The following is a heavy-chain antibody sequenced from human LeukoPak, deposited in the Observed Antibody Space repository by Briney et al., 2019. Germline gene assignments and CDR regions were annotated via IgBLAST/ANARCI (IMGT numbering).Heavy chain of an antibody. D-gene: IGHD5-18*01. CDR1: GYTFTDYY. J-gene: IGHJ4*02. CDR3: AKGRIQLWAQLDY. Sequence: ASVKVSCKASGYTFTDYYMHWVRQAPGQGLEWMGWINPNSGGTNYAQKFQGRVTMTRDTSISTAYMELSRLRSDDTAVYYCAKGRIQLWAQLDYWGQGTLVTVSS. V-gene: IGHV1-2*02. CDR2: INPNSGGT.